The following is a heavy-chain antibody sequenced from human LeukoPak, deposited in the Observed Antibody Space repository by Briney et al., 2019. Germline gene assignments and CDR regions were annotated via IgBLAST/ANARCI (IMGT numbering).Heavy chain of an antibody. J-gene: IGHJ4*02. Sequence: PSQTLSLTCTVSGGSISSGGYYCSWIRQHPGKGLEWLGYIYYSGSTYYNPSLKSRVTISVDTSKNQFSLKLSSVTAADTAVYYCARERGLGYCSSTSCYHRGTFDYWGQGTLVTVSS. CDR3: ARERGLGYCSSTSCYHRGTFDY. CDR2: IYYSGST. CDR1: GGSISSGGYY. D-gene: IGHD2-2*01. V-gene: IGHV4-31*03.